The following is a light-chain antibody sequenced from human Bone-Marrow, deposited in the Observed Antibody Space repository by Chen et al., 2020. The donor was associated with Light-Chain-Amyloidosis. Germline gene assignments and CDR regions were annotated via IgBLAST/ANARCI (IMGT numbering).Light chain of an antibody. V-gene: IGLV2-23*01. CDR2: EDN. CDR1: STDVGNYNL. CDR3: CSYAGSQIFV. Sequence: QSALTQPASVSGSPGQSITISCTGTSTDVGNYNLVSWYQRHPGKAPKLIIFEDNKRPSGVPSRFSGSRSGDTASLTISGLQAEDESDYYCCSYAGSQIFVFGTGSRVTVL. J-gene: IGLJ1*01.